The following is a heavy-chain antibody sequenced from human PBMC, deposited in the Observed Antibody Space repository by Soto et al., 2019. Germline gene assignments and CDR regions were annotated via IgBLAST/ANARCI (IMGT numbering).Heavy chain of an antibody. CDR1: GFTFNNAW. D-gene: IGHD3-22*01. V-gene: IGHV3-15*01. CDR2: IKSKTDGGTT. J-gene: IGHJ4*02. Sequence: EVQLVESGGGLVKPGGSLRLSCVASGFTFNNAWMNWVRQAPGKGLEWVGRIKSKTDGGTTDYAALVKGRFTISRDDSKTTLYLQMNGLKTEDTAMYYCTTAENYYDSSSFDYWGQGTLVTVSS. CDR3: TTAENYYDSSSFDY.